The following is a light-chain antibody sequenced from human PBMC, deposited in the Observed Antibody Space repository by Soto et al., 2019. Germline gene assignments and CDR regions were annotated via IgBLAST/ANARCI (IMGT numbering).Light chain of an antibody. CDR1: NSNIGAGYD. Sequence: QSVLTQPPSVSGAPGQRVTISCTGSNSNIGAGYDVHWYQQLPGTAPKLLIYAHNNRPSGVPDRFSGSQSGTSTSLAITGLQAEDEADYYCSSYTSSSSYVFGSGTKVTVL. CDR2: AHN. J-gene: IGLJ1*01. CDR3: SSYTSSSSYV. V-gene: IGLV1-40*01.